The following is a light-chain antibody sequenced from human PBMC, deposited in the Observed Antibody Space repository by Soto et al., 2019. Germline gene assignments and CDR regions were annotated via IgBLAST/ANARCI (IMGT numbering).Light chain of an antibody. Sequence: QSALTQPASVSGFPGRSITISCTGTSSDVGGYNYVSWYQQHPGKAPKLMIYDVSNRPSGVSNRFSGSKSGNTASLTISGLQAEDEADYYCSSYTSSSPYVFGTGTKVTVL. CDR1: SSDVGGYNY. CDR2: DVS. V-gene: IGLV2-14*01. J-gene: IGLJ1*01. CDR3: SSYTSSSPYV.